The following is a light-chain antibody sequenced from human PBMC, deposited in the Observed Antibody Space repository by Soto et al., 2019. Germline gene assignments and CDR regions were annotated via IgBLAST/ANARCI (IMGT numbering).Light chain of an antibody. V-gene: IGKV3-11*01. Sequence: EIVLTQSPATLSLSPGEIATLSCRASQSVSSYLAWYQKKPCQAPRLLLQNASNRATGIPAKFGRSGSGTDFTLTISSLEPDDFAVYYCQQRSNWPSYTFGQGPKLEIK. CDR3: QQRSNWPSYT. CDR2: NAS. CDR1: QSVSSY. J-gene: IGKJ2*01.